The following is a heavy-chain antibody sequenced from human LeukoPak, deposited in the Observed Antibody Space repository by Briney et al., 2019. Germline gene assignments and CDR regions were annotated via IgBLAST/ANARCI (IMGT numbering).Heavy chain of an antibody. J-gene: IGHJ4*02. Sequence: SGTLSLTRTVSGGSISPYYWSWIRQPPGKGLEWIGYVYYSGSTDYNPSLKSRVTISVDTSKNQFSLKLSSVTAADTAVYYCVRDRHWTNDWVFDYWGQGTLVTVSS. V-gene: IGHV4-59*01. CDR3: VRDRHWTNDWVFDY. CDR2: VYYSGST. D-gene: IGHD1/OR15-1a*01. CDR1: GGSISPYY.